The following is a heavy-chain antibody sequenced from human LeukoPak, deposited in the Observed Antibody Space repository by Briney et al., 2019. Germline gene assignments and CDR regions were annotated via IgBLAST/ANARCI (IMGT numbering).Heavy chain of an antibody. CDR3: ARDRLSSSQNNYFDY. D-gene: IGHD6-13*01. Sequence: PGRSLRLSCAASGFTFTTYGMHWVRQAPVKGLEWVALIWYDGSSEYYAESVKGRFTISRDNSKNTVYLQMNSLRAEDTAVYYCARDRLSSSQNNYFDYWGQGTLVTVSS. CDR1: GFTFTTYG. J-gene: IGHJ4*02. CDR2: IWYDGSSE. V-gene: IGHV3-33*01.